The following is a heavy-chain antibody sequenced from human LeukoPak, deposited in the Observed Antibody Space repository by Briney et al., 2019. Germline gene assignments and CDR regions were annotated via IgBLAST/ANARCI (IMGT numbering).Heavy chain of an antibody. CDR2: ITFTGGST. CDR3: AKDASGWDNGAYFDQ. D-gene: IGHD2-8*01. Sequence: GGSLRLSCAASGFTFSNHAMNWVRQAPGKRLEWVSAITFTGGSTYYADSVKGRFTISRDNSKNTLFLQMSSLRAEDTAVYYCAKDASGWDNGAYFDQWGQGALVTVSS. J-gene: IGHJ4*02. CDR1: GFTFSNHA. V-gene: IGHV3-23*01.